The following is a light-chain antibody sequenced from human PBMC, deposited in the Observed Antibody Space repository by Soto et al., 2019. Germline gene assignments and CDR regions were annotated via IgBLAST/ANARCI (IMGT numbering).Light chain of an antibody. J-gene: IGKJ1*01. CDR2: RAS. V-gene: IGKV1-5*03. CDR3: QQYSSDST. Sequence: DIQMTQSPSTLSASVGDRVTITCRASQSVNSWLAWYQQKPGKAPKLLIYRASSLENGVPSRFGGRGSGTEFIFTISSLHPDDSATYYCQQYSSDSTFGQGTKVEIK. CDR1: QSVNSW.